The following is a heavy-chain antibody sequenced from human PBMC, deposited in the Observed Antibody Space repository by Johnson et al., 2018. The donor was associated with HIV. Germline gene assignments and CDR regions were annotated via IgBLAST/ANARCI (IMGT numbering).Heavy chain of an antibody. CDR3: VNGAFKTWIQLWATWGAYDAFDI. CDR2: IKQDGSEK. J-gene: IGHJ3*02. Sequence: VQLVESGGGLIQPGGSLRLSCAASGSTFSSYAMSWVRQAPGKGLEWVANIKQDGSEKYHVDYVKGRFTISRDNAENSLYLQMNSLRAEGTAVFYCVNGAFKTWIQLWATWGAYDAFDIWGQGTMVTVSS. V-gene: IGHV3-7*01. CDR1: GSTFSSYA. D-gene: IGHD5-18*01.